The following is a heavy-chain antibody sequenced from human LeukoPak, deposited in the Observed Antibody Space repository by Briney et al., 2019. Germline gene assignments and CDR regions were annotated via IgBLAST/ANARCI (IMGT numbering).Heavy chain of an antibody. Sequence: GGSLRLSCAASGFTFSSYSMNWVRQAPGKGLEWVSSISSSSSYIYYADSVKGRFTISRDNAKNSLYLQMNSLRAEDTAVYYCARDNAGYSSSQDGFDPWGQGTLVTVSS. J-gene: IGHJ5*02. CDR3: ARDNAGYSSSQDGFDP. CDR2: ISSSSSYI. D-gene: IGHD6-13*01. V-gene: IGHV3-21*01. CDR1: GFTFSSYS.